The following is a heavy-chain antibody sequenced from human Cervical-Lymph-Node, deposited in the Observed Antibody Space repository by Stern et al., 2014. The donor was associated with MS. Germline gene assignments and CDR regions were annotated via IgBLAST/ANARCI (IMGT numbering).Heavy chain of an antibody. Sequence: QLQLQESGPGLVKPSETLSLTCTVSGGSISSSSYYWGWIRQPPGKGLEWIGSIYYSGSTYYNPSLKSRVTISVDPSKNQFSLKLSSVTAADTAVYYCARWAYSSGWYNWFDPWGQGTLVTVSS. CDR1: GGSISSSSYY. CDR2: IYYSGST. J-gene: IGHJ5*02. V-gene: IGHV4-39*01. D-gene: IGHD3-22*01. CDR3: ARWAYSSGWYNWFDP.